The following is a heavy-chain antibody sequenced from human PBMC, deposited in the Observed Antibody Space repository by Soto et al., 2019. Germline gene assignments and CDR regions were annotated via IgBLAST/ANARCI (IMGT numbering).Heavy chain of an antibody. V-gene: IGHV4-4*07. D-gene: IGHD5-12*01. J-gene: IGHJ6*02. Sequence: QVQLQESGPGLVKPSETLSLTCTVSGGSISSDYWSWIRQPAGKGLEWIGRIYTSGSTNYNPSLKSRVTISVDTSKKHFSLKLSSVTAADTAVYYCARVGKWLRPLTHHYYYGMDVWGQGTTVTVSS. CDR1: GGSISSDY. CDR3: ARVGKWLRPLTHHYYYGMDV. CDR2: IYTSGST.